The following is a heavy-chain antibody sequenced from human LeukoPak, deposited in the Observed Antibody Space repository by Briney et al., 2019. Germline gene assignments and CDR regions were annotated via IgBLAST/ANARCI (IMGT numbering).Heavy chain of an antibody. J-gene: IGHJ4*02. V-gene: IGHV3-48*03. D-gene: IGHD1-26*01. CDR1: GFTFSSYE. Sequence: GGSLRLSCAASGFTFSSYEMNWVRQAPGKGLEWVSNISSSGSTIYYADSVKGRFTISRDNAKNSLYLQMNSLRAEDTAVYYCARGIVGATSPPDFDYWGQGTLVTVSS. CDR3: ARGIVGATSPPDFDY. CDR2: ISSSGSTI.